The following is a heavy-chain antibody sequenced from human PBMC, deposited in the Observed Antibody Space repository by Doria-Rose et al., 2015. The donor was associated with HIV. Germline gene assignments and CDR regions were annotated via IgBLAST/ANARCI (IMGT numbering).Heavy chain of an antibody. CDR2: IFSDDER. V-gene: IGHV2-26*01. CDR3: ARIKSSRWYHKYYFDF. Sequence: QVTLKESGPVLVKPTETLTLTCTVSGVSLSSPGMGVSWIRQPPGKALEWLADIFSDDERSYQTSLKSRLTISGGTSKSQVVLTMTDMDPVDTATYYCARIKSSRWYHKYYFDFWGQGTLVIVSA. D-gene: IGHD6-13*01. J-gene: IGHJ4*02. CDR1: GVSLSSPGMG.